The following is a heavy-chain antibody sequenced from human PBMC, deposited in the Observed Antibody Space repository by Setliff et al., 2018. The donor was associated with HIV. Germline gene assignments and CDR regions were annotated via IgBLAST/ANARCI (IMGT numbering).Heavy chain of an antibody. J-gene: IGHJ3*01. Sequence: GASVKVSCKASGYTFASYAIHWVRQAPGQRLEWMGWISTYNGNTNYAQKVQGRVTMTTDISTSTAYMELRSLTYDDTATYYCARASGGNSVENGFDVWGQGTMVTVSS. CDR1: GYTFASYA. V-gene: IGHV1-18*01. D-gene: IGHD1-1*01. CDR3: ARASGGNSVENGFDV. CDR2: ISTYNGNT.